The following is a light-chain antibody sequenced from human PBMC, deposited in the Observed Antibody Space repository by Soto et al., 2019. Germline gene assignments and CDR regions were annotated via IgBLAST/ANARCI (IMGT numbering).Light chain of an antibody. Sequence: EIVMTQSPVTLSLSSGGKATLSFRASQSVSSNLAWHQQKPGQAPRLLIYGAFTRATGIPARFSGSGSGTEFTLTISGLQSEDFAVYYCQQYNNWPRTFGQGTKVDIK. CDR2: GAF. CDR1: QSVSSN. J-gene: IGKJ1*01. CDR3: QQYNNWPRT. V-gene: IGKV3-15*01.